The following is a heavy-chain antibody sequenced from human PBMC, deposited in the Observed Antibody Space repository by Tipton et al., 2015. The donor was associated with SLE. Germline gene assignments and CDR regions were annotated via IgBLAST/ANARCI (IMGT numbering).Heavy chain of an antibody. V-gene: IGHV4-34*01. D-gene: IGHD6-19*01. Sequence: LRLSCAVYGGSFNGYYWSWIRQPPGKGLEWIGEINHSGSTNYNPSLKSRVTISVDTSKNQFSLKLSSVTAADTAVYYCAISPEAVAGDAAFDIWGQGTMVTVSS. CDR3: AISPEAVAGDAAFDI. J-gene: IGHJ3*02. CDR2: INHSGST. CDR1: GGSFNGYY.